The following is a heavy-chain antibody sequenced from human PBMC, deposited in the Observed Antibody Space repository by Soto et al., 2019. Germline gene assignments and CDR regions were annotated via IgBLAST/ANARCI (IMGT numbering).Heavy chain of an antibody. D-gene: IGHD3-10*01. V-gene: IGHV3-9*01. CDR2: ISWNSGSI. J-gene: IGHJ4*02. CDR3: AKDMGSGSYYELDY. CDR1: GFTFDDYA. Sequence: EVQLVESGGGLVQPGRSLRLSCAASGFTFDDYAMHWVRQAPGKGLEWVSGISWNSGSIGYADSVKGRFTISRDNAKNSLYLQMNSLRAEDTALYYCAKDMGSGSYYELDYWGQGTLVTVSS.